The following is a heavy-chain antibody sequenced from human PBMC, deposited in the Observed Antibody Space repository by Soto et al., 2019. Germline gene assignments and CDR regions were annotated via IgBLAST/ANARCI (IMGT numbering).Heavy chain of an antibody. J-gene: IGHJ6*02. V-gene: IGHV5-51*01. CDR2: IFPSDSET. CDR1: GYIFTRHW. D-gene: IGHD3-16*01. CDR3: ARHSLIVSPLYALDV. Sequence: GESLKISCKTSGYIFTRHWIGWVRQMPGKGLEWLGIIFPSDSETRYSPSFQGQVTISADKSITTAHLQWNSLKAPDTAIYYCARHSLIVSPLYALDVWGQGTTVTV.